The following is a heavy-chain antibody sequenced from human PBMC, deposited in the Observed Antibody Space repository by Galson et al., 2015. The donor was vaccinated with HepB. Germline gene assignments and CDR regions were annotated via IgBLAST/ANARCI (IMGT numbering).Heavy chain of an antibody. CDR1: GGTFNNSA. D-gene: IGHD6-19*01. Sequence: SVKVSCKASGGTFNNSAISWVRQAPGQGFEWMGGIIPILGIHNYGQMFQGRVTITASRSTSKVNMELRSLRSEDTAAYYCARDTGGAVADYYFDSWGQGTTTIPAEKSASKGYMRQGNLRAEDTAVDYCATGPGEVVAYYYCGAWGTGTLVTVAS. J-gene: IGHJ4*02. V-gene: IGHV1-69*10. CDR3: ARDTGGAVADYYFDSWGQGTTTIPAEKSASKGYMRQGNLRAEDTAVDYCATGPGEVVAYYYCGA. CDR2: IIPILGIH.